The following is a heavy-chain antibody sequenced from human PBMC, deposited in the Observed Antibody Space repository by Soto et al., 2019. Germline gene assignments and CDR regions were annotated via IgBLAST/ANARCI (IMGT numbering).Heavy chain of an antibody. J-gene: IGHJ5*02. CDR1: GFTFSSYG. Sequence: QVQLVESGGGVVQPGRSLRLSCAASGFTFSSYGMHWVRQAPGKGLEWVAVISYDGSNKYYADSVKGRFTISRDNSKNTLYLQMNCLRAEDTAVYYCAKGRGYFDHWGQGTLVTVSS. CDR3: AKGRGYFDH. V-gene: IGHV3-30*18. CDR2: ISYDGSNK. D-gene: IGHD3-10*01.